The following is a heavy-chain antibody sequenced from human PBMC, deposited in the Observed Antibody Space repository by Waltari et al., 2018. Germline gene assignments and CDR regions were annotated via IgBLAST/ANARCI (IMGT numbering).Heavy chain of an antibody. CDR2: INRDGSGT. D-gene: IGHD3-22*01. CDR3: AREPSPDSSGYFYYYMDV. V-gene: IGHV3-74*01. Sequence: EVQLVESGGGLVQPGGSLRLSCAASGFTFIRYWMHWVRQAPGKGLVWVSRINRDGSGTIYADSVNGRFTISRDNAKNTLYLQLNSLRVEDTAVYYCAREPSPDSSGYFYYYMDVWGKGTTVTVSS. J-gene: IGHJ6*03. CDR1: GFTFIRYW.